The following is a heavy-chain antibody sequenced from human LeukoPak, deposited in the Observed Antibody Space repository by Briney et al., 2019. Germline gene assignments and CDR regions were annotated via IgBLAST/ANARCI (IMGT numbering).Heavy chain of an antibody. CDR2: SAGSGGST. J-gene: IGHJ4*02. CDR3: AQEHFDTSGYYSRFDY. CDR1: GFTFPRHD. Sequence: GGSLRLSCAAAGFTFPRHDMRWVRQAPGKGLEWVASSAGSGGSTHYADSVKGRFTISSDNSQNTVYLHMNSLRADDTAVYYCAQEHFDTSGYYSRFDYWGQGILVTVSS. V-gene: IGHV3-23*01. D-gene: IGHD3-22*01.